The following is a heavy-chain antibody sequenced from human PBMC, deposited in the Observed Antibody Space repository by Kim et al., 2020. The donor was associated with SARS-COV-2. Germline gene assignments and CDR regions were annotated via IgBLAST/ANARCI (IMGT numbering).Heavy chain of an antibody. J-gene: IGHJ6*02. CDR2: ISAYNGNT. D-gene: IGHD3-22*01. V-gene: IGHV1-18*04. CDR1: GYTFTSYG. Sequence: ASVKVSCKASGYTFTSYGISWVRQAPGQGLEWMGWISAYNGNTNYALKLQGRVTMTTDTSTSTAYMELRSLRSDDTAVYYCARSGGGYYDSSGYYYRYYYYGMDVWGQGTTVTVSS. CDR3: ARSGGGYYDSSGYYYRYYYYGMDV.